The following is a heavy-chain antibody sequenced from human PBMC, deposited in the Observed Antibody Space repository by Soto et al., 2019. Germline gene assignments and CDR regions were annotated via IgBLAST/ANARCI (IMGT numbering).Heavy chain of an antibody. V-gene: IGHV4-34*01. CDR1: GGSFSGYY. Sequence: PSETLSLTCAVYGGSFSGYYWSWIRQPPGKGLEWIGEINHSGSTNYNPSLKSRVTISVDTSKNQFSLKLSSVTAADTAVYYCARVRSSSWYGFSFWGWFDPWGQGTLVTVSS. CDR2: INHSGST. CDR3: ARVRSSSWYGFSFWGWFDP. J-gene: IGHJ5*02. D-gene: IGHD6-13*01.